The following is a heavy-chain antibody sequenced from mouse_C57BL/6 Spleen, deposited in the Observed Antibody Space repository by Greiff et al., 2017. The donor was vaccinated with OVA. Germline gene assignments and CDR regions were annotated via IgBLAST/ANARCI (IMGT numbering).Heavy chain of an antibody. J-gene: IGHJ2*01. Sequence: QVQLQQSGAELVRPGASVKLSCKASGYTFTSYWMHWVKQRPGQGLEWIGMIHPNSGSTNYNEKFKSKATLTVDKSSSTAYMQLSSLTSKDVADYSCASTDFNCWGQGTTLSVSS. CDR2: IHPNSGST. CDR3: ASTDFNC. D-gene: IGHD1-1*01. CDR1: GYTFTSYW. V-gene: IGHV1-64*01.